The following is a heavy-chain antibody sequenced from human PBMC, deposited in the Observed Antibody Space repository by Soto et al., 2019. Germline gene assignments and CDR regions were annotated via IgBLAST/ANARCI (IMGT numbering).Heavy chain of an antibody. CDR3: AKDEDYGDYGGGFDP. Sequence: GGSLRLSCAASGFTFSSYAMSWVRQAPGKGLEWVSAISGSGGSTYYADSVKGRFTISRDNSKNTLYLQMNSLRAEDTAVYYCAKDEDYGDYGGGFDPWGQGTLVTVSS. CDR1: GFTFSSYA. D-gene: IGHD4-17*01. J-gene: IGHJ5*02. CDR2: ISGSGGST. V-gene: IGHV3-23*01.